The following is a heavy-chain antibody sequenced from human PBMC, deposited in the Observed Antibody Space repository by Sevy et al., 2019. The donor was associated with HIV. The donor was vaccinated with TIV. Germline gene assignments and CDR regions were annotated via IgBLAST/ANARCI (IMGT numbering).Heavy chain of an antibody. J-gene: IGHJ6*02. D-gene: IGHD6-6*01. CDR1: GFTFSDYY. CDR3: ARQSSINSYYYGMDV. Sequence: SGCLRLSCAASGFTFSDYYMSWIRQAPGKGLEWVSYISSSGSTIYYADSVKGRFTISRDNAKNSLYLQINSLRAEDSAVYYCARQSSINSYYYGMDVWGQGTTVTVSS. CDR2: ISSSGSTI. V-gene: IGHV3-11*01.